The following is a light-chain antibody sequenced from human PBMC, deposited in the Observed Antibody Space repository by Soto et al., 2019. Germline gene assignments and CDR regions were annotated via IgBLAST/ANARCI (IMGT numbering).Light chain of an antibody. CDR3: QQFDSVPCT. CDR2: DAA. Sequence: IAMTQSPSALSASAGDRVTITCQASQDIKNYVIWYQQQPGRAPKLLIYDAASLGTGVSSRFSGSGSGTHFTLTISSLQPEDVATYYCQQFDSVPCTFGQGTKLEIK. V-gene: IGKV1-33*01. J-gene: IGKJ2*02. CDR1: QDIKNY.